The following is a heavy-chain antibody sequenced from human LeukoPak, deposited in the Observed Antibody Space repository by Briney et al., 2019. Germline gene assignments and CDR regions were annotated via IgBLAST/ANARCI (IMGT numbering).Heavy chain of an antibody. D-gene: IGHD5-12*01. V-gene: IGHV1-2*02. CDR2: INPNSGGT. Sequence: ASVKVSYKASGYTFTGYYMHWVRQAPGQGLEWMGWINPNSGGTNYAQKFQGRVTMTRDTSISTAYMELSRLRSDDTAVYYCARAGGYDYVSFDYWGQGTLVTVSS. CDR3: ARAGGYDYVSFDY. J-gene: IGHJ4*02. CDR1: GYTFTGYY.